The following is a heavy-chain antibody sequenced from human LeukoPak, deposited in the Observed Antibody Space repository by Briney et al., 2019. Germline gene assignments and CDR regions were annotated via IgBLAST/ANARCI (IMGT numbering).Heavy chain of an antibody. D-gene: IGHD4-17*01. CDR2: IYHSGST. V-gene: IGHV4-4*02. Sequence: SETLSLTCAVSGGSISSSNWWSWIRQPPGKGLEWIGSIYHSGSTYYNPSLKSRVTISVDTSKNQFSLKLSSVTAADTAVYYCARVPYGDYPPNYYYYMDVWGKGTTVTVSS. CDR3: ARVPYGDYPPNYYYYMDV. CDR1: GGSISSSNW. J-gene: IGHJ6*03.